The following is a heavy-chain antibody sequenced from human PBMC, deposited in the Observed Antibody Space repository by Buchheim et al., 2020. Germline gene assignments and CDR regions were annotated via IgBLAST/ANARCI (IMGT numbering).Heavy chain of an antibody. Sequence: EVQLVESGGGLVQPGGSLRLSCAASGFSFSSYWMHWVRQAPGRGLVWVSRITSDGSGTGYADSVTGRFTISRDNAKNTLYLQMTSLSPEDTAVYFCARGIAATANPNWFDPWAREP. CDR1: GFSFSSYW. V-gene: IGHV3-74*01. CDR3: ARGIAATANPNWFDP. D-gene: IGHD6-25*01. J-gene: IGHJ5*02. CDR2: ITSDGSGT.